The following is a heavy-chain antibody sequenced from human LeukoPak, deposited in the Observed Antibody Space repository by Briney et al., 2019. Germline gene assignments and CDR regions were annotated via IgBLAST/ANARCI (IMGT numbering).Heavy chain of an antibody. CDR2: MNPNSGNT. D-gene: IGHD3-3*01. Sequence: VASVKVSCKASGYTFTSYDINWVRQATGQGLEWMGWMNPNSGNTGYAQKFRGRVTMTRNTSISTAYMELSSLRSEDTAVYYCARGNVLRFLEWFTPAYYYYYMDVWGKGTTVTVSS. CDR3: ARGNVLRFLEWFTPAYYYYYMDV. V-gene: IGHV1-8*01. CDR1: GYTFTSYD. J-gene: IGHJ6*03.